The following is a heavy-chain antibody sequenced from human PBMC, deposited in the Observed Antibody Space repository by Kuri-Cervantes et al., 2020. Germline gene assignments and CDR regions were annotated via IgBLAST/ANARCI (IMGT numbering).Heavy chain of an antibody. D-gene: IGHD3-10*01. CDR3: ARDPRFFYGMDV. V-gene: IGHV1-2*02. Sequence: ASVKVSCKASGYTFTSYDINWVRQAPGQGLEWMGWINPNSGGTNYAQKFQGRVTMTRDTSISTAYMELSRLRSDDTAVYYCARDPRFFYGMDVWGQGTTVTVPS. CDR2: INPNSGGT. J-gene: IGHJ6*02. CDR1: GYTFTSYD.